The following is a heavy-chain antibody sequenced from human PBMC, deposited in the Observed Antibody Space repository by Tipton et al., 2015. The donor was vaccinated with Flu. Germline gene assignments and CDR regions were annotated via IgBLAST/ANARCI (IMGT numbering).Heavy chain of an antibody. J-gene: IGHJ5*02. V-gene: IGHV4-61*08. D-gene: IGHD1-7*01. CDR1: GGSISSGGSY. CDR3: AKMRELPNNWFDP. Sequence: TLSLTCTVSGGSISSGGSYWSWIRQHPGKGLEWIGYIHYSGYTNYNPSLRSRVSISAVTSKNQISLKLTSATAADTAVYYCAKMRELPNNWFDPWGQGTLVTVSS. CDR2: IHYSGYT.